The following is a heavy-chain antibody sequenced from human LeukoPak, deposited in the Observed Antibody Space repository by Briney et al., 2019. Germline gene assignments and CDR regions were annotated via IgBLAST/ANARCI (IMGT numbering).Heavy chain of an antibody. CDR2: ISGSGGST. V-gene: IGHV3-23*01. CDR1: VFTFSSYA. D-gene: IGHD3-22*01. J-gene: IGHJ4*02. Sequence: GGSLRLSCAASVFTFSSYAMSWVRQAPGKGLEWVSAISGSGGSTYYADSVKGRFTISRDNSKNTLYLQMNSLRAEDTAVYYCAKEVVVVITTPTEAGFDYWGQGTLVTVSS. CDR3: AKEVVVVITTPTEAGFDY.